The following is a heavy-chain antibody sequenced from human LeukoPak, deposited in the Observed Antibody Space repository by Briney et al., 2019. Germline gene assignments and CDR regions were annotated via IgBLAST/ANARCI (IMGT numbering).Heavy chain of an antibody. CDR1: GFTFSSYA. D-gene: IGHD3-9*01. V-gene: IGHV3-23*01. Sequence: GGSLRLSCAASGFTFSSYAMSWVRQAPGSGLEWVSAISGSGGSTYYADSVKGRFTISRDNSKNTLYLQMNSLRAEDTAVYYCAKPAGYYDILTGYLPFDYWGQGTLVTVSS. J-gene: IGHJ4*02. CDR2: ISGSGGST. CDR3: AKPAGYYDILTGYLPFDY.